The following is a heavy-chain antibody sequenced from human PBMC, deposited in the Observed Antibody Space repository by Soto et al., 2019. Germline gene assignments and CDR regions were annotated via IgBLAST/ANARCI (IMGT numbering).Heavy chain of an antibody. CDR1: GFTFSNYE. Sequence: EGQLVESGGALVQPGGSLRLSCAVSGFTFSNYEMNWVRQAPGKVLEWVSYISSSGSTIYYADSVRGRFTISRDNTKKSLFLQMNSLRPEDTAVYYCARAHAWECIQLWFWYFDLWGRGTLVTVSS. J-gene: IGHJ2*01. CDR3: ARAHAWECIQLWFWYFDL. V-gene: IGHV3-48*03. D-gene: IGHD5-18*01. CDR2: ISSSGSTI.